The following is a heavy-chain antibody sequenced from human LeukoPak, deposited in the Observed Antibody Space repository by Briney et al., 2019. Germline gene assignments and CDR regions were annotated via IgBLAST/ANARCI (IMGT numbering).Heavy chain of an antibody. J-gene: IGHJ4*02. CDR3: AREPYSSSFIDY. D-gene: IGHD6-6*01. Sequence: GGSLRLSCAASGFTVSSNYMSWVRQAPGKGLEWVSVIYSGGSTYYADSVKGRFTISRDNSKNTLYLQMNSLRAEDTAVYYCAREPYSSSFIDYWGQGTLVTVSS. V-gene: IGHV3-66*01. CDR2: IYSGGST. CDR1: GFTVSSNY.